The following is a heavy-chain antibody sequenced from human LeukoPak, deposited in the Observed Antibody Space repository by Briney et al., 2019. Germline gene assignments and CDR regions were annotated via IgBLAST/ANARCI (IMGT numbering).Heavy chain of an antibody. CDR3: ARVMPLYYFDS. V-gene: IGHV1-2*06. CDR2: IDPNSGVT. Sequence: GASVKVSCKTSGYTFTAYHIHWVRQAPGQGLEWMGRIDPNSGVTNYAQRFQGRVTMTRDTSISSAYMELSRLRSDDTAVYYCARVMPLYYFDSWGQGTLVTVSS. CDR1: GYTFTAYH. J-gene: IGHJ4*02. D-gene: IGHD2-2*01.